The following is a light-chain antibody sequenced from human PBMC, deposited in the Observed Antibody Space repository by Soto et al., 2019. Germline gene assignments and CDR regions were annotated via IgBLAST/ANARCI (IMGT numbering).Light chain of an antibody. Sequence: EIVMTQSPATLSVSPGERATLSCRASQSVSNKLAWYQQKPGQAPRLLIYHASIRATGIPARFSGSGSGTEFTLTISSLQSEDFAIYYCQHYNNWPPGTFGQGNKVEIK. J-gene: IGKJ1*01. CDR2: HAS. CDR1: QSVSNK. CDR3: QHYNNWPPGT. V-gene: IGKV3-15*01.